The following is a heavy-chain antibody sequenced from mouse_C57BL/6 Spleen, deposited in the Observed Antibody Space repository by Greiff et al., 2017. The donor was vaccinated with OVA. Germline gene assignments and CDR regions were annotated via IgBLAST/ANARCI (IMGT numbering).Heavy chain of an antibody. Sequence: EVKLEESGGGLVQPKGSLKLSCAASGFSFNTYAMNWVRQAPGKGLEWVARIRSKSNNYATYYADSVKDRFTISRDDSESMLYLQMNNLKTEDTAMYYCVRSYGSIYFDYWGQGTTLTVSS. CDR1: GFSFNTYA. CDR2: IRSKSNNYAT. D-gene: IGHD1-1*01. V-gene: IGHV10-1*01. CDR3: VRSYGSIYFDY. J-gene: IGHJ2*01.